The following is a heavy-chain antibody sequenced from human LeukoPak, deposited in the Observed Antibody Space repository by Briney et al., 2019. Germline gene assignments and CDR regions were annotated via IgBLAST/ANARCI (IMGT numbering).Heavy chain of an antibody. J-gene: IGHJ3*02. D-gene: IGHD6-19*01. Sequence: GGSLRLSCAASGFTFSNDAMSWVRQAPGKGLEWVSVISGSGGSTNYADSVKGRFTISRDNSKNTLYLQMNSLRAEDTAVYYCAKDPLDSIAVAGTAAFDIWGQGTMVTVSS. V-gene: IGHV3-23*01. CDR3: AKDPLDSIAVAGTAAFDI. CDR1: GFTFSNDA. CDR2: ISGSGGST.